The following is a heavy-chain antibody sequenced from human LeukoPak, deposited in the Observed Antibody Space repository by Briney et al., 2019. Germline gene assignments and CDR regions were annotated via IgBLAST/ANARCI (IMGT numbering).Heavy chain of an antibody. Sequence: ASLRVSCKASGDTFINYYIQCVRQPPGQGLQWLELINTSGGGTSYAQKFQSRVSMTRDTSTDTVYMELSSLRSEDTAVYYCARGPSDYTWAWFDYWGQGTLVTVSS. CDR2: INTSGGGT. D-gene: IGHD4-11*01. V-gene: IGHV1-46*01. J-gene: IGHJ4*02. CDR1: GDTFINYY. CDR3: ARGPSDYTWAWFDY.